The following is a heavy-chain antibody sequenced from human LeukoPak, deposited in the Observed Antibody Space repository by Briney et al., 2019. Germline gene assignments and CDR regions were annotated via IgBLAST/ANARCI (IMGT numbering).Heavy chain of an antibody. CDR1: GFTFSSYA. Sequence: PGGSLRLSCAASGFTFSSYAMHWVRQAPGKGLEWVAVISYDGSNKYYADSVKGRFTISRDNSKNTLYLQMNSLRAEDTAVYYCVKVTGTGYYFDYWGQGTLVTVSS. CDR3: VKVTGTGYYFDY. D-gene: IGHD1-14*01. J-gene: IGHJ4*02. CDR2: ISYDGSNK. V-gene: IGHV3-30-3*01.